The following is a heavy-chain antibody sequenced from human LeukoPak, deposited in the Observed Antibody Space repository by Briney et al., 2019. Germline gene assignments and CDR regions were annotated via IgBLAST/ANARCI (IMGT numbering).Heavy chain of an antibody. CDR2: IYPGGVT. CDR3: AREIGYYFDSDDSRLRGRLDV. V-gene: IGHV3-53*01. J-gene: IGHJ6*04. CDR1: GLTINTNY. Sequence: GGSLRLSCAASGLTINTNYMNWVRQAPGRGLEWHSVIYPGGVTKYAVSVKGRFTVSRDIAKNTVYLEMNDLRAEDTALYYCAREIGYYFDSDDSRLRGRLDVWGKGTSVTVSS. D-gene: IGHD3-22*01.